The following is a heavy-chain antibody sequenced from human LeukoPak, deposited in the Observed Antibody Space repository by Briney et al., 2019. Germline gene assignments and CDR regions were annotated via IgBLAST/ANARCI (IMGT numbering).Heavy chain of an antibody. CDR2: GNNNGGAT. Sequence: GGSVRLSCSASGFTSSNYPMQWVRHAPGRGLEYVSVGNNNGGATYYADSVKGRSTIPRDNSKNTVYLQISSLRGEDTAMYYCVRGWRIMDVWGQGTTVTVSS. D-gene: IGHD5-24*01. CDR1: GFTSSNYP. V-gene: IGHV3-64D*06. CDR3: VRGWRIMDV. J-gene: IGHJ6*02.